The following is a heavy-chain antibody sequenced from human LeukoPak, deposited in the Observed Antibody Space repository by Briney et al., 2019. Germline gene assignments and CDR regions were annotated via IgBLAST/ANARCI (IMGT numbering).Heavy chain of an antibody. Sequence: PGGSLRLSCAASGFTFRSHAMSWVRQAPGKGLEWVSTISATGDGANYADSVKGRFTFSRDNSKSTLYLQMNSLRAEDTAFYYCAKNKAASYSGGPDAFDMWGQGTMVTVSS. CDR3: AKNKAASYSGGPDAFDM. V-gene: IGHV3-23*01. D-gene: IGHD1-26*01. CDR1: GFTFRSHA. CDR2: ISATGDGA. J-gene: IGHJ3*02.